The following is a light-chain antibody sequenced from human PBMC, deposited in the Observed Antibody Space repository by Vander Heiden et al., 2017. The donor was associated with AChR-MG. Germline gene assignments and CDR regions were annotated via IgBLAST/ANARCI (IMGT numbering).Light chain of an antibody. Sequence: DIVMTQSPDSLAVSLGERATINCKSSQSILFSSNNKNYLAWYRQKPGQPPELLISGASTREPGVPDRFSGSGSGTDFTLTISSLQPEDAAVYYCQQYFSTQWTFGQGTKVEI. CDR2: GAS. J-gene: IGKJ1*01. V-gene: IGKV4-1*01. CDR1: QSILFSSNNKNY. CDR3: QQYFSTQWT.